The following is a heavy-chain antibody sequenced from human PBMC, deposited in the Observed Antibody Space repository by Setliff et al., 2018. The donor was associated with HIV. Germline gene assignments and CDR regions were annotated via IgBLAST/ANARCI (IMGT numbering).Heavy chain of an antibody. V-gene: IGHV3-23*01. CDR1: GFTFSNYN. Sequence: GGSLRLSCAASGFTFSNYNMNWVRQAPGKGLEWVSSISESGDLTYYADSVKGRFTISRDNSKNTLYVQMNSLRAEDTAIYYCAKDPDYGDTSTFNVWGQGTMVTVS. J-gene: IGHJ3*01. CDR2: ISESGDLT. CDR3: AKDPDYGDTSTFNV. D-gene: IGHD4-17*01.